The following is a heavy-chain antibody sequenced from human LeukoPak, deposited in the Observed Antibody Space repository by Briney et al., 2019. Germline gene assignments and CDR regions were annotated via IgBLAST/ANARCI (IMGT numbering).Heavy chain of an antibody. CDR2: ISGSTSTI. V-gene: IGHV3-48*02. CDR3: ARGINYFDY. J-gene: IGHJ4*02. CDR1: GFTFNSYS. Sequence: GGSLRLSCAASGFTFNSYSMNWVRQAPGKGLEWVSYISGSTSTICYADSVKGRFTISRDNAKNSLYLQMSSLRDEDTAVYYCARGINYFDYWGQGTLVTVSS.